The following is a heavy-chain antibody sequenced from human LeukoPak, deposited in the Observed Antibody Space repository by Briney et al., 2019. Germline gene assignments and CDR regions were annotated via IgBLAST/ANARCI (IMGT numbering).Heavy chain of an antibody. J-gene: IGHJ4*02. CDR3: AKGHYDFWSGYYIRVGYYFDD. CDR2: ISGSGGST. D-gene: IGHD3-3*01. V-gene: IGHV3-23*01. CDR1: GFTFSSYA. Sequence: GGSLRLSCAASGFTFSSYAMGWVRQAPGKGLEWVSDISGSGGSTYYADSVKGRFTISRDNSKNTLYLQMNSLRAEDTAVYYCAKGHYDFWSGYYIRVGYYFDDWGQGTLVTVSS.